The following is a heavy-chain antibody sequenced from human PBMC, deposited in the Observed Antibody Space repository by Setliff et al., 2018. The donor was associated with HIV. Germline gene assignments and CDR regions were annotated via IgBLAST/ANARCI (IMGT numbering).Heavy chain of an antibody. CDR2: ISAYNGNT. CDR3: ARLASGGWPLEVFDI. V-gene: IGHV1-18*01. Sequence: GASVKVSCKASGYIFSSYTMHWVRQAPGQRLEYLGWISAYNGNTNYAQKVQGRITMTTDASTSTVDMELRSLTSDDTAVYYCARLASGGWPLEVFDIWGQGTMVTVSS. D-gene: IGHD2-15*01. CDR1: GYIFSSYT. J-gene: IGHJ3*02.